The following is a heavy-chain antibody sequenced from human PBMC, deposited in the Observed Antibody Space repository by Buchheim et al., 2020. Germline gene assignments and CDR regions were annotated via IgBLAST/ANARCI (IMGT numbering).Heavy chain of an antibody. CDR2: IKQDGSEK. V-gene: IGHV3-7*01. CDR1: GFTFSDYY. Sequence: VQLVESGGGLVKPGGSLRLSCAASGFTFSDYYMSWIRQAPGKGLEWVANIKQDGSEKYYVDSVKGRFTISRDNAKNSLYLQMNSLRAEDTAVYYCAREAGWQQLAPYYFDYWGQGTL. J-gene: IGHJ4*02. D-gene: IGHD6-13*01. CDR3: AREAGWQQLAPYYFDY.